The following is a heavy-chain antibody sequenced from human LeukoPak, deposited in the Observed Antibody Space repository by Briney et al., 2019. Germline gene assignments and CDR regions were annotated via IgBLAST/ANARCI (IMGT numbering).Heavy chain of an antibody. J-gene: IGHJ6*03. D-gene: IGHD1-1*01. CDR2: IYHSGST. CDR1: GGSLSDYY. Sequence: PSETLSLTCTVSGGSLSDYYWTWVRQPPGKRLEYIGSIYHSGSTGYNPSLKSRVSISVDKSKNQFSLTVSLVTAADTAVYYCAREPVKYSWNFADPSGYMDVWGKGSTVTVS. CDR3: AREPVKYSWNFADPSGYMDV. V-gene: IGHV4-59*01.